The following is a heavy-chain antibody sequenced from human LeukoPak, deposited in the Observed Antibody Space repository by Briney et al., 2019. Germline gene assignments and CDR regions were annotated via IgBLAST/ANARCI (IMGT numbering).Heavy chain of an antibody. D-gene: IGHD7-27*01. CDR2: ISYSGTT. J-gene: IGHJ4*02. V-gene: IGHV4-59*08. CDR3: ARRAGGYLGYFDY. Sequence: SETLSLTCTVSGGSINNYYWSWIRQPPGKSLEWIGYISYSGTTNYNPSLKSRVTISVDTSKNQFSLKLTSVTAADTAVYYCARRAGGYLGYFDYWGQGTLVTVSS. CDR1: GGSINNYY.